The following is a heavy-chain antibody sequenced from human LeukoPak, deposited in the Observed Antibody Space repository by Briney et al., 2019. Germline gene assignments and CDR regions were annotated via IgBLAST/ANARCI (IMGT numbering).Heavy chain of an antibody. V-gene: IGHV1-58*01. J-gene: IGHJ4*02. D-gene: IGHD3-3*01. Sequence: SVKVSCKASGSTFGTSAVQWVRQARGQGLEWIARIVVGSGNTNYAQRFQERVTITRDMSTRTVYMELTGLRSDDTAVYYCAAGGTIWDFDYWGQGTLVTVSS. CDR2: IVVGSGNT. CDR3: AAGGTIWDFDY. CDR1: GSTFGTSA.